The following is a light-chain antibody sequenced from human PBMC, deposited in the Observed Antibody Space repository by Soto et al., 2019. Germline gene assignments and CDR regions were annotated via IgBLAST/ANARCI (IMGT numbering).Light chain of an antibody. CDR1: QSVSSN. CDR2: GAS. Sequence: EIVRTQSPATLSVSPGERATLSCRASQSVSSNFAWYQQKPGQAPRLLIYGASTRATGIPARFSGSGSGTEFTLTISSLQSEDFAVYYCQHYNNFPLTFGGGTKVEIK. V-gene: IGKV3-15*01. J-gene: IGKJ4*01. CDR3: QHYNNFPLT.